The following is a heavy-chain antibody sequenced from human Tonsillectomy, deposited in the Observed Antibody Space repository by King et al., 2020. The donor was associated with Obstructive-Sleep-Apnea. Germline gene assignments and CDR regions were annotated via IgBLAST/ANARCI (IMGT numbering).Heavy chain of an antibody. V-gene: IGHV3-30*04. Sequence: VQLVESGGGVVQPGRSLRLSCAASGFTFSSYAMHWVRQAPGKGLEWVAGISYDGSNKYYADSVKGRFTISRDNSKNTLYLQMNSLRAEDTAVYYCARSKYYDMDVWGQGTTVTVSS. CDR2: ISYDGSNK. J-gene: IGHJ6*02. CDR1: GFTFSSYA. CDR3: ARSKYYDMDV. D-gene: IGHD4-11*01.